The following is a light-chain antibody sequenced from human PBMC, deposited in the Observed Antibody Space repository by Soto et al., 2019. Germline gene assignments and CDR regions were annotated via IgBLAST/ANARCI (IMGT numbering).Light chain of an antibody. CDR3: QQYNSYSWT. CDR1: QSISSW. CDR2: DAS. J-gene: IGKJ1*01. Sequence: DIQMTQSPSTLSGSVGDRVTITCRASQSISSWVAWYQQKPGKAPKLLIYDASSLERGVPSRCSGSGSGTEFTLTISSLQPDDFATYYCQQYNSYSWTFGQGNKVDIK. V-gene: IGKV1-5*01.